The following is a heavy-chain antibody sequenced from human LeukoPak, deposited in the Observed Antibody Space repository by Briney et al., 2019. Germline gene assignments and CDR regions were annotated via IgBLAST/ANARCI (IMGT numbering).Heavy chain of an antibody. CDR1: GFTFRNYA. J-gene: IGHJ4*02. V-gene: IGHV3-23*01. CDR3: TKDGLRGYDFDY. CDR2: ILNSGDTT. Sequence: GGSLRLSCAASGFTFRNYAMSWVRQAPGKGLEWVSNILNSGDTTNYADSVRGRFTVSRDNSKNTLYLQMVSLRADDTAVYYCTKDGLRGYDFDYWGQGTLVTVSS. D-gene: IGHD5-12*01.